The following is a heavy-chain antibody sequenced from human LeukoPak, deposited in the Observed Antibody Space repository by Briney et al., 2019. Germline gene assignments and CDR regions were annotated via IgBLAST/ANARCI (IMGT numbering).Heavy chain of an antibody. D-gene: IGHD1-26*01. CDR2: ISGGGGNT. Sequence: GGSLRLSCAASGFTFSSYAMHWVRQAPGKGLEWVSAISGGGGNTYYADSVKGRFTISRDNSKNTLYLQMNSLRAEDTAVYYCGKNRYSGSLSPFDIWGQGTMVTVSS. V-gene: IGHV3-23*01. CDR3: GKNRYSGSLSPFDI. CDR1: GFTFSSYA. J-gene: IGHJ3*02.